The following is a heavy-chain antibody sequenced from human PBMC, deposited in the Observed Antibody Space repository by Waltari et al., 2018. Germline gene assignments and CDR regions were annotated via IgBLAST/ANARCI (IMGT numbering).Heavy chain of an antibody. V-gene: IGHV4-59*01. Sequence: QVQLQESGPGLVKPSETLSLTCTVSGGPISSYYWSWHRQPPGKGLEWIGYIYYSGSTNYNPSLKSRVTISVDTSKNQFSLKLSSVTAADTAVYYCARETGTTFNNWFDPWGQGTLVTVSS. CDR1: GGPISSYY. CDR3: ARETGTTFNNWFDP. J-gene: IGHJ5*02. D-gene: IGHD1-1*01. CDR2: IYYSGST.